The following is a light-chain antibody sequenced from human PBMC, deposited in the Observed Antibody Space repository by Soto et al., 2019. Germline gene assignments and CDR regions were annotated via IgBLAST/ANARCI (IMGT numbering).Light chain of an antibody. CDR2: DAS. J-gene: IGKJ4*01. Sequence: DIQMTQSPSSLSASVGNRFTITCQASQDIATYLNWYQQKPGKAPNLLIYDASNLETGVPSRFSGGGSGTEFTLTISSLQPDDFATYYCQQYNSYALTFGGGTKVDIK. V-gene: IGKV1-33*01. CDR3: QQYNSYALT. CDR1: QDIATY.